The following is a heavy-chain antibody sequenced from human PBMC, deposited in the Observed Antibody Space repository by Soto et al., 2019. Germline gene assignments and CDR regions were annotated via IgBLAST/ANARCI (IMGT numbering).Heavy chain of an antibody. J-gene: IGHJ3*02. V-gene: IGHV3-30-3*01. Sequence: QVQLVESGGGVVQPGRSLRLSCAASGFTFSSYAMHWVRQAPGKGLEWVAVISYDGSNKYYADSVKGRFTISRDNSKNTLYMQMNSLRAEDTAVYYCARGPYDSSGGDAFDIWGQGTMVTVSS. CDR2: ISYDGSNK. D-gene: IGHD3-22*01. CDR1: GFTFSSYA. CDR3: ARGPYDSSGGDAFDI.